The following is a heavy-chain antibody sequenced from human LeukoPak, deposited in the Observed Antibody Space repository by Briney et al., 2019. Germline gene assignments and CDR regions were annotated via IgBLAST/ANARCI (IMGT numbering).Heavy chain of an antibody. J-gene: IGHJ6*02. CDR2: ISYDGSNK. CDR1: GFTFSSYA. V-gene: IGHV3-30-3*02. D-gene: IGHD6-6*01. CDR3: AKTAARGNYYYGMDV. Sequence: GRSLRLSCAASGFTFSSYAMHWVRQAPGKGLEWVAVISYDGSNKYYADSVKGRFTISRDNSKNTLYLQMNSLRAEDTAVYYCAKTAARGNYYYGMDVWGQGTTVTVSS.